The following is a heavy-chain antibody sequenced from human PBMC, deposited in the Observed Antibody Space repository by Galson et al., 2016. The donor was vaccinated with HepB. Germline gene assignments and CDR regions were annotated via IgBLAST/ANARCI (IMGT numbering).Heavy chain of an antibody. D-gene: IGHD5-18*01. CDR1: GFTFTNAW. CDR3: AKDLPPDTGMGGFDY. V-gene: IGHV3-15*01. Sequence: SLRLSCAGSGFTFTNAWMSWVRQAPGKGLEWVGRIKSKTDDDATDYAAPVKGRFTISRDDSKNTLYLQMNSLRAEDTALYYCAKDLPPDTGMGGFDYWGQGTLVTVAS. J-gene: IGHJ4*02. CDR2: IKSKTDDDAT.